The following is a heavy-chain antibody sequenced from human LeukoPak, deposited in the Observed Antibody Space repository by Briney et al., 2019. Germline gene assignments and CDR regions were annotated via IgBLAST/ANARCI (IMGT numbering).Heavy chain of an antibody. CDR2: ISYDGSNQ. CDR3: ANLYDGLYDY. Sequence: PGGCLRLSCAASGFPFSKYGMHWVRQAPGKGLEWVAVISYDGSNQYYTDSVKGRFIISRDNSENTLYLRMNSLRAEDTAVYYCANLYDGLYDYWGQGTLVTVSS. J-gene: IGHJ4*02. CDR1: GFPFSKYG. D-gene: IGHD5/OR15-5a*01. V-gene: IGHV3-30*18.